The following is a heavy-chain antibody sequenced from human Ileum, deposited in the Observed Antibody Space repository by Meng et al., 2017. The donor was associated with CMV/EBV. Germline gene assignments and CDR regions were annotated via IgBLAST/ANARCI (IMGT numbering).Heavy chain of an antibody. CDR3: ARESRLGGYYFDY. Sequence: EVWVGGPGGGFIQPGGALSVALAVCGFTVSCTYMSWVRQAPGKGLEWVSVIYSGGSTYYADSVQGRFTIARDNSKNTLYLKMNSLGAEDTAVYYCARESRLGGYYFDYWGQGTLVTVSS. CDR1: GFTVSCTY. D-gene: IGHD3-16*01. CDR2: IYSGGST. J-gene: IGHJ4*02. V-gene: IGHV3-53*01.